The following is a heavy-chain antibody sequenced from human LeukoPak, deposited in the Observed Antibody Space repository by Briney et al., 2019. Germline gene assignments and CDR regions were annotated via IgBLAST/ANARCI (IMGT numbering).Heavy chain of an antibody. Sequence: GGSLRLSCAASGFTFSSYAMSWVRQAPGKGLEWVSAISGSGGSTYYADSVKGRFTISRDNSKNTLYLQMNNLRAEDTAVYYCAKVLGVRGVIPRGFGYWGQGTLVTVSS. D-gene: IGHD3-10*01. CDR3: AKVLGVRGVIPRGFGY. J-gene: IGHJ4*02. CDR2: ISGSGGST. CDR1: GFTFSSYA. V-gene: IGHV3-23*01.